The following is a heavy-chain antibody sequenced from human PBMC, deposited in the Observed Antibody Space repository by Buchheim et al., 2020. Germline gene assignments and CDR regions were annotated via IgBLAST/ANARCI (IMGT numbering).Heavy chain of an antibody. CDR1: GFTFSSYS. J-gene: IGHJ4*02. D-gene: IGHD1-7*01. Sequence: EVQLVESGGGLVQPGGSLRLSCAAAGFTFSSYSMNWVRQAPGKGLEWVSYISSSSSTIYYAASVKGRFTISRDNAKNSLYLQMNSLRAEDTAVYYCARGPTWRLELVQYYFDYWGQGTL. CDR3: ARGPTWRLELVQYYFDY. CDR2: ISSSSSTI. V-gene: IGHV3-48*01.